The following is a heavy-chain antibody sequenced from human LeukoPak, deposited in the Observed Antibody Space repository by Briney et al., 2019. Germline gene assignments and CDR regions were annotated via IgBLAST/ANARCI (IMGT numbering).Heavy chain of an antibody. V-gene: IGHV4-59*01. CDR3: ARNDYGDYGDAFDI. Sequence: KASETLSLTCAVYGGSFSGYYWSWIRQPPGKGLEWIGYIYYSGSTNYNPSLKSRVTISVDTSKNQFSLKLSSVTAADTAVYYCARNDYGDYGDAFDIWGQGTMVTVSS. CDR1: GGSFSGYY. J-gene: IGHJ3*02. CDR2: IYYSGST. D-gene: IGHD4-17*01.